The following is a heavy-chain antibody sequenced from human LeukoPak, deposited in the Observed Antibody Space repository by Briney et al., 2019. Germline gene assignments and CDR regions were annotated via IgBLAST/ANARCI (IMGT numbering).Heavy chain of an antibody. CDR3: ARTKEWFDP. CDR2: FYHSGST. Sequence: SETLSLTCTVSGYSISSGFYWGWIRQPPEKGLEWIGSFYHSGSTYYNPSLKSRVTISVDTSKNQFSLKLSSVTAADTAVYYCARTKEWFDPWGQGTLVTVSS. CDR1: GYSISSGFY. V-gene: IGHV4-38-2*02. J-gene: IGHJ5*02.